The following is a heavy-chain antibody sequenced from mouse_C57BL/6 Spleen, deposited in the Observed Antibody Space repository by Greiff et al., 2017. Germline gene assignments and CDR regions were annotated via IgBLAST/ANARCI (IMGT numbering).Heavy chain of an antibody. CDR2: ISDGGSYT. Sequence: EVQGVESGGGLVKPGGSLKLSCAASGFTFSSYAMSWVRQTPEKRLEWVATISDGGSYTYYPDNVKGRFTISRDNAKNNLYLQMSHLTSEDTAMYYCGRDDYGSSYWYFDVWGTGTTVTVSS. CDR1: GFTFSSYA. CDR3: GRDDYGSSYWYFDV. V-gene: IGHV5-4*01. D-gene: IGHD1-1*01. J-gene: IGHJ1*03.